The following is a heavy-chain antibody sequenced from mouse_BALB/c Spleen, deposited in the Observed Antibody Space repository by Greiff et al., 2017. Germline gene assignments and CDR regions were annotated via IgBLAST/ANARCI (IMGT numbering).Heavy chain of an antibody. Sequence: VQLQQSGAELAKPGASVKMSCKASGYTFTSYWMHWVKQRPGQGLEWIGYINPSTGYTEYNQKFKDKGTLTADKSSSTAYMQLSSLTSEDSAVYYCARSGTDHYRFAYWGQGTLVTVSA. V-gene: IGHV1-7*01. CDR2: INPSTGYT. CDR1: GYTFTSYW. J-gene: IGHJ3*01. CDR3: ARSGTDHYRFAY. D-gene: IGHD1-2*01.